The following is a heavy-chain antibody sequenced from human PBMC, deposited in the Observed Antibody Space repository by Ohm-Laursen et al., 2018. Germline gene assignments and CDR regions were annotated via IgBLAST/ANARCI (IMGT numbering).Heavy chain of an antibody. J-gene: IGHJ4*02. CDR1: GFTVSTKY. Sequence: SLRLSCAASGFTVSTKYMSWVRQAPGKGPEWASVVYADGSTYYADSVKGRFIISRDYSKNTLHLHMNSLRVEDTAVYYCARGPSTGGEGFLDYWGQGTLVTVSS. D-gene: IGHD3-16*01. CDR3: ARGPSTGGEGFLDY. CDR2: VYADGST. V-gene: IGHV3-66*01.